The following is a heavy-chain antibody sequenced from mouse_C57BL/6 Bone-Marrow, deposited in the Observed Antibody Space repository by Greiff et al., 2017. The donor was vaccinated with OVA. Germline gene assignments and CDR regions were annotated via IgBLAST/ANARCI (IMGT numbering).Heavy chain of an antibody. CDR2: IYPGSGST. Sequence: VQLQQPGAELVKPGASVKMSCTASGYTFTSYWITWVKQRPGQGLEWIGAIYPGSGSTNYNEKFKSKATLTVDKSSSTAYMQLSRLTSEDSAVYCCSITTVVAKRGVDYWGQGTTLTVSS. CDR3: SITTVVAKRGVDY. CDR1: GYTFTSYW. J-gene: IGHJ2*01. D-gene: IGHD1-1*01. V-gene: IGHV1-55*01.